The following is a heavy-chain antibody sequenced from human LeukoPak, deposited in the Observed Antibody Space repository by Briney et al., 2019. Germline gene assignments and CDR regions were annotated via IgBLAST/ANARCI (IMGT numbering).Heavy chain of an antibody. J-gene: IGHJ4*02. CDR2: IIPILGIA. CDR1: GGTFSSYT. D-gene: IGHD5-18*01. CDR3: ASDSSSGYSYGIFDY. Sequence: ASVKVSCKASGGTFSSYTISWVRQAPGQGLEWMGMIIPILGIANYAQKFQGRVTITADKSTSTAYMELSSLRSEDTAVYSCASDSSSGYSYGIFDYWGQGTLVTVSS. V-gene: IGHV1-69*02.